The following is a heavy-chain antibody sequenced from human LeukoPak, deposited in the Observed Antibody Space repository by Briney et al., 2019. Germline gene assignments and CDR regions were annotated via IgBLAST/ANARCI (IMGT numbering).Heavy chain of an antibody. CDR1: GYTFTSYY. Sequence: GASVKVSCKASGYTFTSYYMHWVRQAPGQGLEWMGIINPSGGSTSYAQKFQGRVTMTRDTSISTAYMELSRLRSDDTAVYYCARDTRYCSGGSCYRIDYWGQGTLVTVSS. CDR3: ARDTRYCSGGSCYRIDY. J-gene: IGHJ4*02. CDR2: INPSGGST. D-gene: IGHD2-15*01. V-gene: IGHV1-46*01.